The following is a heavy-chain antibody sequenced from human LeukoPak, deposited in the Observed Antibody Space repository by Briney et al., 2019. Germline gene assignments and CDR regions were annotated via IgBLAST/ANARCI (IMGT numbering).Heavy chain of an antibody. Sequence: SETLSLTCSVSGGSISNYYWSWIRQPPGKGLEWIAYIYYTGTISYHPSLKSRVTMSVDMSKNHISLRLGSVTAADTARYYCARADNTGWSSLDHWGQGTPVIVSS. J-gene: IGHJ5*02. CDR2: IYYTGTI. CDR1: GGSISNYY. D-gene: IGHD6-19*01. V-gene: IGHV4-59*08. CDR3: ARADNTGWSSLDH.